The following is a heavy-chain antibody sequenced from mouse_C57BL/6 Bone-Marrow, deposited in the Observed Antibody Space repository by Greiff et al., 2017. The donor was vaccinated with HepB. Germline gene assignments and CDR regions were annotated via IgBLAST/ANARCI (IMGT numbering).Heavy chain of an antibody. D-gene: IGHD2-5*01. CDR2: IHPNSGST. CDR1: GYTFTSYW. Sequence: QVQLQQSGAELVKPGASVKLSCKASGYTFTSYWMHWVKQRPGQGLEWIGMIHPNSGSTNYNEKFKSKATLTVDKSSSTAYMQLSSLTSEDSAVYYCARYPPYYSNPFDYWGQGTTLTVSS. V-gene: IGHV1-64*01. CDR3: ARYPPYYSNPFDY. J-gene: IGHJ2*01.